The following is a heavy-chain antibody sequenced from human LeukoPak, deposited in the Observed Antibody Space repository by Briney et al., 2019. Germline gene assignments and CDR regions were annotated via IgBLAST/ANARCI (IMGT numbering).Heavy chain of an antibody. V-gene: IGHV3-23*01. J-gene: IGHJ3*01. Sequence: GGSLRLSCAVSGFTFSSYWMNWVRQAPGKGLEWVSLISSSGNNAYYADSVKGRFTISRDNSKNTLSLQMNSLRVEDTAIYYCAKDIQLSTWGLGTMVTVSS. D-gene: IGHD5-24*01. CDR2: ISSSGNNA. CDR3: AKDIQLST. CDR1: GFTFSSYW.